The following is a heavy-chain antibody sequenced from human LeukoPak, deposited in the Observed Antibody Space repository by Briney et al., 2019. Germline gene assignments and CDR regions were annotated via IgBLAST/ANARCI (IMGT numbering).Heavy chain of an antibody. J-gene: IGHJ6*03. CDR3: AKEGTVTTSYYYYYMDV. CDR1: GFSFSNAW. Sequence: PGGSLRLSCAASGFSFSNAWMSWVRQAPGKGLEWVGRIKSKTDGGTTDYAAPVKGRFTISRDDSKNTLYLQMNSLKPEDTAVYYCAKEGTVTTSYYYYYMDVWGKGTTVTISS. CDR2: IKSKTDGGTT. V-gene: IGHV3-15*01. D-gene: IGHD4-17*01.